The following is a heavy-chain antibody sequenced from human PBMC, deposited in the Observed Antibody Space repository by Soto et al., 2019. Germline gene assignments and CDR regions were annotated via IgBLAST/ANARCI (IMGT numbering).Heavy chain of an antibody. D-gene: IGHD6-19*01. Sequence: SVKVSCKASGGTFSSYAISWVRQAPGQGLEWMGGIIPIFGTANYAQKFQGRVTITADESTSTAYMELSSLRSEDTAVCYCARDGRAVAADYYYYYGMDVWGQGTTVTVSS. J-gene: IGHJ6*02. CDR2: IIPIFGTA. V-gene: IGHV1-69*13. CDR1: GGTFSSYA. CDR3: ARDGRAVAADYYYYYGMDV.